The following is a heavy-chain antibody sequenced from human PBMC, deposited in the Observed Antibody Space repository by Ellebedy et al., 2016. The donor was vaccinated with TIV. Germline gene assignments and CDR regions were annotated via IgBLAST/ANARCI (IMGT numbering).Heavy chain of an antibody. CDR2: IYSGGST. CDR3: AISWIGIAWYAFDI. D-gene: IGHD3-10*01. CDR1: GFTVSSNY. V-gene: IGHV3-66*01. Sequence: PGGSLRLSCAASGFTVSSNYMSWVRQAPGKGLEWVSVIYSGGSTYYADSVKGRFTISRDNSKNTLYLQMNSLRAEDTAVYYCAISWIGIAWYAFDIWGQGTMVTVSS. J-gene: IGHJ3*02.